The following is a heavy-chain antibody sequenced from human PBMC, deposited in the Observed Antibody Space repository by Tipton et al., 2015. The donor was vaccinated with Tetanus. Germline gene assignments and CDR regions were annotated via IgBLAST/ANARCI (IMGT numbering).Heavy chain of an antibody. V-gene: IGHV5-51*01. Sequence: VQLVQSGGEVKKPGESLKISCKGSGYIFTNYWIGWVRQKPGKGLEWMGILYPGDSDTRYSPSFQGQVTISVDKSVSTAYLQWSSLKASDTSMFYCARAHCSDGVCNFDFWGQGALVTVSS. CDR3: ARAHCSDGVCNFDF. D-gene: IGHD2-15*01. CDR2: LYPGDSDT. J-gene: IGHJ4*02. CDR1: GYIFTNYW.